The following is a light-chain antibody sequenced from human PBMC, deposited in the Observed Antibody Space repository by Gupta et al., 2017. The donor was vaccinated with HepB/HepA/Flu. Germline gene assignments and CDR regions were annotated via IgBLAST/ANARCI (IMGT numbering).Light chain of an antibody. CDR1: SLRSYY. V-gene: IGLV3-19*01. CDR2: GKN. Sequence: SSELTQDPAVSVALGQTVRITCQGDSLRSYYASWYQQKPGQAPVLVIYGKNNRTSGIPDRLRVSSSGNTAYLTITGAQAEDEADYYCNSRDSSDNHVVFGGGTKLTVL. CDR3: NSRDSSDNHVV. J-gene: IGLJ2*01.